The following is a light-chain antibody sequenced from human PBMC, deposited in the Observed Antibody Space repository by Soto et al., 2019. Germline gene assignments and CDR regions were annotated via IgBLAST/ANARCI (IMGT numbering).Light chain of an antibody. Sequence: EIVMTQSPATLSVSPGERASLSCRASQSVGSNLAWYQQTAGQAPRLLIYGASTRATGIPARFSGSGSGTEFTLTIRSLQSEDFAFYSCQQYTNWPYTFGQGTKLEIK. V-gene: IGKV3-15*01. CDR3: QQYTNWPYT. CDR2: GAS. CDR1: QSVGSN. J-gene: IGKJ2*01.